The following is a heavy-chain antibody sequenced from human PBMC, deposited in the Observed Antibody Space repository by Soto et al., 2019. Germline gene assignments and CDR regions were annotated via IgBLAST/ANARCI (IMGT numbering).Heavy chain of an antibody. CDR3: ARAPLE. V-gene: IGHV1-2*02. J-gene: IGHJ4*02. CDR1: GYTFTGYY. CDR2: IDPDSGDT. Sequence: ASVKVSCKASGYTFTGYYLHWVRQAPGQGPEWVGKIDPDSGDTDQSQKFQGRVTLTRDTAIDTAYMELTRLTLDDTAIYYCARAPLEWGQGTLVTVSS.